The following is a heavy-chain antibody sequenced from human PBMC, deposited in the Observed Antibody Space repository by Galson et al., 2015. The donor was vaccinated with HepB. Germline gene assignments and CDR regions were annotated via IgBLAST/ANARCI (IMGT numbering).Heavy chain of an antibody. V-gene: IGHV1-3*01. D-gene: IGHD5-18*01. Sequence: SVKVSCKASGYTFTSYAMHWVRQAPGQRLEWMGWINAGNGNTKYSQKFQGRVTITRDTSASTAYMELSSLRSEDTAVYYCAREGQQLWFLDFDYWDQGTLVTVSS. J-gene: IGHJ4*02. CDR3: AREGQQLWFLDFDY. CDR2: INAGNGNT. CDR1: GYTFTSYA.